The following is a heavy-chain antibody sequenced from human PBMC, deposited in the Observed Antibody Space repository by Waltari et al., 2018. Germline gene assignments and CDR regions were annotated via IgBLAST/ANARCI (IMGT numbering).Heavy chain of an antibody. CDR1: GFTFSTSW. CDR3: ATINYYGSGSPLIY. J-gene: IGHJ4*02. Sequence: EVQLEESGGGLVQPGGSVRLSCAASGFTFSTSWMTWVRQAPGKGLEWVAHIKQDGSEQYYVDSVKGRFTISRDNAKNSLYLQMDSLRDDDTATYYCATINYYGSGSPLIYWGQGTLVTVSS. D-gene: IGHD3-10*01. CDR2: IKQDGSEQ. V-gene: IGHV3-7*01.